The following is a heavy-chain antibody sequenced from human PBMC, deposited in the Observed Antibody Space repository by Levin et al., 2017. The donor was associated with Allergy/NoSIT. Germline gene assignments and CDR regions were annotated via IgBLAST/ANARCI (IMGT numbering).Heavy chain of an antibody. CDR3: AHITPGFWSGYYTGIDRWFDP. D-gene: IGHD3-3*01. J-gene: IGHJ5*02. Sequence: SGPTLVKPTQTLTLTCTFSGFSLSTSGVGVGWIRQPPGKALEWLALIYWDDDKRYSPSLKSRLTITKDTSKNQVVLTMTNMDPVDTATYYCAHITPGFWSGYYTGIDRWFDPWGQGTLVTVSS. CDR2: IYWDDDK. CDR1: GFSLSTSGVG. V-gene: IGHV2-5*02.